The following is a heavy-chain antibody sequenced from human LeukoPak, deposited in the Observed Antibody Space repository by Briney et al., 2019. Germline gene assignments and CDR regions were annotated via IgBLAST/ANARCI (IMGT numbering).Heavy chain of an antibody. CDR2: IYYSGST. J-gene: IGHJ6*02. CDR3: ARGPDYGDYESLDYYGMDV. Sequence: SQTLSLTCTVSGGSVGSGSYYWSWIRQPPGKGLEWIGYIYYSGSTNYNPSLKSRVTISVDTSKNQFSLKLSSVTAADTAVYYCARGPDYGDYESLDYYGMDVWGQGTTVTVSS. D-gene: IGHD4-17*01. CDR1: GGSVGSGSYY. V-gene: IGHV4-61*01.